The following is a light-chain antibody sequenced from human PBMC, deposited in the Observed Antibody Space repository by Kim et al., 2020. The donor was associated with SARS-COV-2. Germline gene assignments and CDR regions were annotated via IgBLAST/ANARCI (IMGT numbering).Light chain of an antibody. CDR2: DVS. Sequence: QSITISCTGTSSDVGGYNYVAWYQQHPGKAPKLMIYDVSNRPSGVSTRFSGSKSGNTASLTISGLQAEDEADYYCSSYTSSSTLGVFGTGTKVTVL. J-gene: IGLJ1*01. CDR3: SSYTSSSTLGV. CDR1: SSDVGGYNY. V-gene: IGLV2-14*03.